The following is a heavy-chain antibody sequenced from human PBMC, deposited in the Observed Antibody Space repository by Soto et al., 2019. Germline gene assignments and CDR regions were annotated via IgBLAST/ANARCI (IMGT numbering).Heavy chain of an antibody. D-gene: IGHD3-22*01. V-gene: IGHV4-31*03. Sequence: SQTLSLTCTVSGGSISSGGYYWSWIRQHPGKGLEWIGYIYYSGSTYYNPSLKSRVTISVDTSKNQFSLKLSSVTAADTAVYYCARGPDYYDSSGYDSYYFDYWGQGTLVTVSS. CDR3: ARGPDYYDSSGYDSYYFDY. CDR2: IYYSGST. CDR1: GGSISSGGYY. J-gene: IGHJ4*02.